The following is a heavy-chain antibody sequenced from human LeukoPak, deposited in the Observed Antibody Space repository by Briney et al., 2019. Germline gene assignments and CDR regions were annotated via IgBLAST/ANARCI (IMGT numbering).Heavy chain of an antibody. CDR1: GYTFTGYY. J-gene: IGHJ3*02. D-gene: IGHD6-13*01. CDR3: ARDLSQQQLVRGNAFDI. Sequence: GASVKVSCKASGYTFTGYYMHWVRQAPGQGLEWMGWINPNSGGTNYAQKFHGRVTMTRDTSISTAYMELSRLRSDDTAVYYCARDLSQQQLVRGNAFDIWGQGTMVTVSS. V-gene: IGHV1-2*02. CDR2: INPNSGGT.